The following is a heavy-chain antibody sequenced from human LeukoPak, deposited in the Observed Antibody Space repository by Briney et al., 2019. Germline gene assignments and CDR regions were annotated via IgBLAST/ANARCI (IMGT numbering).Heavy chain of an antibody. Sequence: PSETLSLTCAVYGGSFSGCYWSWIRQPPGKGLEWIGEINHSGSTNYNPSLKSRVTISVDTSKNQFSLKLSSVTAADTAVYYCARGAVRYDFWSGYYTRWFDPWGQGTLVTVSS. CDR1: GGSFSGCY. CDR2: INHSGST. J-gene: IGHJ5*02. D-gene: IGHD3-3*01. CDR3: ARGAVRYDFWSGYYTRWFDP. V-gene: IGHV4-34*01.